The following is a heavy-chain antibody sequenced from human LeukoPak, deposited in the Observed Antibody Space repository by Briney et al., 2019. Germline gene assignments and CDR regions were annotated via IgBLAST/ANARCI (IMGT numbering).Heavy chain of an antibody. CDR1: GFIFRSYS. CDR2: IKTDGITT. V-gene: IGHV3-74*01. D-gene: IGHD1-7*01. Sequence: GGSLRLSCAASGFIFRSYSMHWVRHAPGKGLVWASRIKTDGITTTYADSVKGRFTISRDNAKNTLYLQMDSLRAEDTAVYYCIRDLDWNYGDYWGQGSLVTVSS. J-gene: IGHJ4*02. CDR3: IRDLDWNYGDY.